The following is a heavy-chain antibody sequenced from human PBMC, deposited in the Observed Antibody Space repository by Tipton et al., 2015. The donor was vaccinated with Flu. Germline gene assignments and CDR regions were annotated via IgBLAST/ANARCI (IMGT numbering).Heavy chain of an antibody. J-gene: IGHJ6*03. CDR1: SGSIRSTNYF. CDR3: ALKGYCSGGSCYLGYYYMDL. CDR2: IYPSGTT. V-gene: IGHV4-39*07. D-gene: IGHD2-15*01. Sequence: TLSLTCTVSSGSIRSTNYFCAWIRQPPGKRLELIGSIYPSGTTYYNPSLKSRVTISADTSKNQFSLKLSSVTAADTAVYYCALKGYCSGGSCYLGYYYMDLWGKGTTVTVSS.